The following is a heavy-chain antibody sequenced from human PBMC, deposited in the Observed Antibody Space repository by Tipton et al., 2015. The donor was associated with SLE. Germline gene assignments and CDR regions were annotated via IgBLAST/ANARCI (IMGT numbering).Heavy chain of an antibody. J-gene: IGHJ4*02. CDR2: IYSPGST. Sequence: GSLRLSCAASGFTVSSNYMSWVRQAPGKGLELVSVIYSPGSTYYADSVKGRFTISRDNSKNTLYLQVNSLRAEDTAVYYCAKHDYGAYKAYDYWGQGTLVTVSS. D-gene: IGHD4-17*01. CDR3: AKHDYGAYKAYDY. CDR1: GFTVSSNY. V-gene: IGHV3-53*01.